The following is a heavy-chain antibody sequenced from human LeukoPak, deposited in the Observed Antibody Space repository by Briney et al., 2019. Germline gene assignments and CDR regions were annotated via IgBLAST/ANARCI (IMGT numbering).Heavy chain of an antibody. CDR1: GYTFTSYG. V-gene: IGHV1-18*01. CDR2: ISAYNGNT. CDR3: ARRLISSGPLDP. D-gene: IGHD6-19*01. Sequence: ASVKVSCKASGYTFTSYGISWVRQAPGQGLEWMGWISAYNGNTNYAQKLQGRVTMTRNTSISTAYMELSSLRSEDTAVYYCARRLISSGPLDPWGQGTLVTVSS. J-gene: IGHJ5*02.